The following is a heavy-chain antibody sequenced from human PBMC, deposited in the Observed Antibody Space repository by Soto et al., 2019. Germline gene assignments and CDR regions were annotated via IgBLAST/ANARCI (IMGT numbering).Heavy chain of an antibody. V-gene: IGHV4-31*03. CDR1: GGSISSGGYY. CDR3: ARAYFTMVRGATRVDYYYYGMDV. Sequence: SETLSLTCTVSGGSISSGGYYWSWIRQHPGKGLEWIGYIYYSGSTYYNPSLKSRVTISVDTSKNQFSLKLSSVTAADTAVYYCARAYFTMVRGATRVDYYYYGMDVWGQGTTVTVS. CDR2: IYYSGST. D-gene: IGHD3-10*01. J-gene: IGHJ6*02.